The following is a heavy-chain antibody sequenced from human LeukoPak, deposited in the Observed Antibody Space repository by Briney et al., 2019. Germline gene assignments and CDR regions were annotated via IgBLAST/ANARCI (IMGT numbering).Heavy chain of an antibody. D-gene: IGHD6-13*01. CDR3: AKDLRSRTRTEAAPDY. CDR1: GFTFSSYA. V-gene: IGHV3-23*01. CDR2: ISGSGGST. J-gene: IGHJ4*02. Sequence: GGSLRLSCAASGFTFSSYAMSWVRQAPGKGLEWASAISGSGGSTYYADSVKGRFTISRDNSKNTLYLQMNSLRAEDTAVYYCAKDLRSRTRTEAAPDYWGQGTLVTVSS.